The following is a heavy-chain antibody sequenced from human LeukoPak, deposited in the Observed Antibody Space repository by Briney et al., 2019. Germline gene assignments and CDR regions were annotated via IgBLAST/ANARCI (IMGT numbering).Heavy chain of an antibody. J-gene: IGHJ4*02. V-gene: IGHV1-2*02. CDR1: GYTFTGYY. CDR3: ARDPYSSQSFDY. CDR2: INPNSGGT. Sequence: ASVKVSCKASGYTFTGYYMHWVRQAPGQGLEWMGWINPNSGGTNYAQKFQGRVTMTRDTSISTAYMELSRLRSDDTAEYYCARDPYSSQSFDYWGQGTLVTVSS. D-gene: IGHD6-19*01.